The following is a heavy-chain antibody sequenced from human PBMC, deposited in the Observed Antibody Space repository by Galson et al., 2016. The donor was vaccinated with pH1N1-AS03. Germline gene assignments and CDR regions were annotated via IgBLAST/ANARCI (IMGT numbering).Heavy chain of an antibody. CDR1: GGTFSSYA. J-gene: IGHJ4*02. CDR2: IIGMFGTT. V-gene: IGHV1-69*05. D-gene: IGHD1-26*01. Sequence: SVKVSCKASGGTFSSYAISWVRQAPGQGLEWMGGIIGMFGTTNYAQKFQGTVSMTTDTSTRTAYMELSRLRSDDTAVYYCARGGGSALDSWGQGTLVTVSS. CDR3: ARGGGSALDS.